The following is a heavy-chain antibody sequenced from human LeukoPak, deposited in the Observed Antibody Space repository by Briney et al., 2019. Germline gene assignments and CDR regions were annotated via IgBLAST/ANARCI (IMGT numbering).Heavy chain of an antibody. CDR1: GFTFSSYA. V-gene: IGHV3-23*01. Sequence: GGSLRLSCAASGFTFSSYAMTWARQAPGKGLQWVSAISGSDGSTYYADSVKGRFTISRDNSKNTLYLQMNSLRAEDTAVYYCARCMGSSTYGSLAYWGQGTLVTVSS. CDR2: ISGSDGST. CDR3: ARCMGSSTYGSLAY. J-gene: IGHJ4*02. D-gene: IGHD2-8*01.